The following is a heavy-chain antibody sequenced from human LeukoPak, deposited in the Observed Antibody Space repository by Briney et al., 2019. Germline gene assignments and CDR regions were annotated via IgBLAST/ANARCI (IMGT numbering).Heavy chain of an antibody. Sequence: ASVKVSRKASGYTFIDYYLHWVRPAPGQGLEWMAWINPKNGDTNYAQKFQGRVSMTRDTSISTAYMELSRLSSDDTAVYYCARAGTVMLLDYWGQGAMLTHPS. CDR2: INPKNGDT. CDR1: GYTFIDYY. CDR3: ARAGTVMLLDY. D-gene: IGHD3-16*01. V-gene: IGHV1-2*02. J-gene: IGHJ4*02.